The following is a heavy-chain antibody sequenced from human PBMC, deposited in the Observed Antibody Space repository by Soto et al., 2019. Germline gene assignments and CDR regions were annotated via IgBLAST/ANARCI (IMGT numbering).Heavy chain of an antibody. V-gene: IGHV1-69*13. Sequence: GASVKVSCKASGGTFYTYTFSWVRQAPGQGLEWMGSITPIYPTTNYAERFQGRLTITADGSTRTAYMDLTSLTSEDTAVYYCARIPRYSLPTSDDLDSWGQGXLVTVYS. CDR1: GGTFYTYT. CDR2: ITPIYPTT. J-gene: IGHJ4*02. D-gene: IGHD5-18*01. CDR3: ARIPRYSLPTSDDLDS.